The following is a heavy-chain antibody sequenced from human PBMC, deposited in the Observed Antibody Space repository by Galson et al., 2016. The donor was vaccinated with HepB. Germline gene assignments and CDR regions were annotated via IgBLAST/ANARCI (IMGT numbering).Heavy chain of an antibody. J-gene: IGHJ4*02. CDR1: GGSVSSGSYY. CDR2: IYYSGRI. Sequence: SETLSLTCTVSGGSVSSGSYYWSWIRQPPGKGLEWIGYIYYSGRINYNPSLKSRVTISVDTSKNQLSLKLSSVTAADTAVYYCAAGWFEYSDYWGQGTLVMVSS. CDR3: AAGWFEYSDY. D-gene: IGHD3-10*01. V-gene: IGHV4-61*01.